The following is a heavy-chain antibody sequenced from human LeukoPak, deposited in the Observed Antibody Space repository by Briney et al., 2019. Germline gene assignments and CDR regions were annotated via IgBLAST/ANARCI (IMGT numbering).Heavy chain of an antibody. J-gene: IGHJ6*01. Sequence: SPTLSLPCNISSGSISRSSYYWVWIVQPPGKGLEWIGSIYYSGSTYYNPSLRSRVTISVDTSKDQFSLKLSSVTAAYTAVYYCARVGSYGMGYYYGMDVWGQGTMGTVSS. CDR1: SGSISRSSYY. CDR2: IYYSGST. D-gene: IGHD3-16*01. V-gene: IGHV4-39*01. CDR3: ARVGSYGMGYYYGMDV.